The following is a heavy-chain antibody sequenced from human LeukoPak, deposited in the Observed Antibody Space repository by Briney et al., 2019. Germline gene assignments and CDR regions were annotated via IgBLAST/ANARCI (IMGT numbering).Heavy chain of an antibody. V-gene: IGHV4-31*03. Sequence: PSVTLSLTCTVSGGSSSSGGYYWSWIRQHPGKGRGWIGNIYYSGSTYYNPSHKSRVTISVDTSKNQFSLKLSSVTAADTAVYYCARVYNWFDPWGQGTLVTVSS. CDR3: ARVYNWFDP. J-gene: IGHJ5*02. CDR1: GGSSSSGGYY. CDR2: IYYSGST.